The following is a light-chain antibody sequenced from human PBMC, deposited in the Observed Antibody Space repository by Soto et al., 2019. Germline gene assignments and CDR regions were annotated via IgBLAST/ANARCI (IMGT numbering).Light chain of an antibody. CDR1: QTINTF. V-gene: IGKV1-39*01. CDR3: QQSYRTPST. Sequence: DIQMTQSPSSLSVSVGDILTITCRASQTINTFFDWYQQKAGKAPRLLIYGVSGLQTGVPSRFSGSGSGTDFTLTISSLQPDDSATYYCQQSYRTPSTFGQGTKVDIK. J-gene: IGKJ1*01. CDR2: GVS.